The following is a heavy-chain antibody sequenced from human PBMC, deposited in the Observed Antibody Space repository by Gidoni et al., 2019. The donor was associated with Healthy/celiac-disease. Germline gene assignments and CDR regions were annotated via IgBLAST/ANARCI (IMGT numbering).Heavy chain of an antibody. CDR1: GGSIRSSSYY. V-gene: IGHV4-39*01. J-gene: IGHJ4*02. D-gene: IGHD1-26*01. CDR2: IYYSGST. Sequence: QLQLQESGPGLVKPSETLSLTCTVSGGSIRSSSYYWGWIRQPPGKGLEWIGSIYYSGSTYYNPSLKSRVTISVDTSKNQFSLKLSSVTAADTAVYYCARLSRGADGYWGQGTLVTVSS. CDR3: ARLSRGADGY.